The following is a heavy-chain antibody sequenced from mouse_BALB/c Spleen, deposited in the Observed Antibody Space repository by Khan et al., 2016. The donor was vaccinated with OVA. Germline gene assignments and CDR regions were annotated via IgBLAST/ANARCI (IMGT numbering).Heavy chain of an antibody. CDR3: ARSKSTTWYFDV. V-gene: IGHV5-17*02. Sequence: EVELVESGGGLVQPGGSRKLSCAASGFTFSNFGMHWVRQAPEKGLEWVAYISSGSATIYYADTVKGRFTISRDNPKNTLLLQMTSLRSEDTAMYYWARSKSTTWYFDVWGAGTTVTVSS. J-gene: IGHJ1*01. CDR2: ISSGSATI. CDR1: GFTFSNFG. D-gene: IGHD2-14*01.